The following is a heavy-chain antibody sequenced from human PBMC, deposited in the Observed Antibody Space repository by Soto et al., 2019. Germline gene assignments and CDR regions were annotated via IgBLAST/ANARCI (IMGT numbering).Heavy chain of an antibody. V-gene: IGHV1-69*13. CDR3: ARQFDYDSSGHYYAY. D-gene: IGHD3-22*01. CDR1: GGTFSSHA. Sequence: SVKVSCKASGGTFSSHAISWVRQAPGQGLKWMGGIIPMFATPNYAEKFQGRLSITADESTTTVYMQLSSLRSQDTAVYYCARQFDYDSSGHYYAYWGQGTLVTVSS. J-gene: IGHJ4*02. CDR2: IIPMFATP.